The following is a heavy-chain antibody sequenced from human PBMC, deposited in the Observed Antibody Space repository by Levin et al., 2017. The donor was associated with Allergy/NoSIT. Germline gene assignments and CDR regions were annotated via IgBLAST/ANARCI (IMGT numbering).Heavy chain of an antibody. Sequence: RPGGSLRLSCAASGFSFDEYGMHWVRQVPGKGLEWVSGITWNSGNIGYADSVKGRFTISRDNAKNSLYLQMNSLRAEDTALYYCAKWYYYETSGYPLYYYYGMDVWGQGTTVTVSS. V-gene: IGHV3-9*01. D-gene: IGHD3-22*01. CDR2: ITWNSGNI. CDR3: AKWYYYETSGYPLYYYYGMDV. J-gene: IGHJ6*02. CDR1: GFSFDEYG.